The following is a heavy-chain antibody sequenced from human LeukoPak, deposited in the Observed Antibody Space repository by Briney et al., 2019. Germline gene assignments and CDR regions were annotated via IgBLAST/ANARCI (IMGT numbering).Heavy chain of an antibody. D-gene: IGHD3-22*01. Sequence: SVKVSCKASGGTFSSYAISWVRQAPGQGLEWMGGIIPIFGTANYAQKFQGRVTITTDESTSTAYMELSSLRSEDTAVYYCASACYYDSSGYGAFDIWGQGKMVTVSS. V-gene: IGHV1-69*05. CDR3: ASACYYDSSGYGAFDI. J-gene: IGHJ3*02. CDR1: GGTFSSYA. CDR2: IIPIFGTA.